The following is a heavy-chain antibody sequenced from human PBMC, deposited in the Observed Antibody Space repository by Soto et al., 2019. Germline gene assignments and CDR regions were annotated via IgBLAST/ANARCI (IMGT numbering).Heavy chain of an antibody. CDR2: TYYRSKWYN. CDR1: GESVSSNSAA. CDR3: ARSPGYCSGGSCYYYYYYGMDV. D-gene: IGHD2-15*01. Sequence: SQTFSLTCAVSGESVSSNSAAWNWIRQSPSRGLEWLGRTYYRSKWYNDYAVSVKSRITINPDTSKNQFSLQLNSVTPEDTAVYYCARSPGYCSGGSCYYYYYYGMDVWGQGTTVTVSS. J-gene: IGHJ6*02. V-gene: IGHV6-1*01.